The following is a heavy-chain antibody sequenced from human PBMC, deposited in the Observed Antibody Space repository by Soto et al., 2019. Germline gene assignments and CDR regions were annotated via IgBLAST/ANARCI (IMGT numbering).Heavy chain of an antibody. Sequence: QVQLVESGGGVVQPGRSLRLSCSASGFTFNDYAMHWVRQAPGKGLEWVSFISYDGNYKYYADSVKGRFTISRDTSKNTLYLQMNSLRPEDTAVSFCAKARVGTTHFDYWGQGTLVTASS. V-gene: IGHV3-30*18. D-gene: IGHD1-26*01. CDR1: GFTFNDYA. J-gene: IGHJ4*02. CDR3: AKARVGTTHFDY. CDR2: ISYDGNYK.